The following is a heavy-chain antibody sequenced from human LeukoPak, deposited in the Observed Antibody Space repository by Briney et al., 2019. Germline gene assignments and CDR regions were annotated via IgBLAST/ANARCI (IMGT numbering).Heavy chain of an antibody. CDR3: ARDKRGYYDSSGYYFGLDY. CDR1: GGTFSSYA. CDR2: IIPIFGTA. V-gene: IGHV1-69*01. D-gene: IGHD3-22*01. Sequence: GASVNVSCKASGGTFSSYAISWVRQAPGQGLEWMGGIIPIFGTANYAQKFQGRVTITADESTSTAYMELSSLRSEDTAVYYCARDKRGYYDSSGYYFGLDYWGQGTLVTVSS. J-gene: IGHJ4*02.